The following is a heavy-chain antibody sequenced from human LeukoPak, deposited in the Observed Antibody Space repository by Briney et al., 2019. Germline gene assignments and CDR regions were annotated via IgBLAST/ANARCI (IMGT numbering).Heavy chain of an antibody. CDR1: GGSISSYY. V-gene: IGHV4-59*01. D-gene: IGHD3-9*01. Sequence: SETLSLTCTVSGGSISSYYWSWIRQPPGKGLEWIGYIYYTGSTNHNPSLKSRVTISVDTSKNQFSLKLSSVTAADTAVYYCARGTYDIFDPWGQGTLVTVSS. J-gene: IGHJ5*02. CDR2: IYYTGST. CDR3: ARGTYDIFDP.